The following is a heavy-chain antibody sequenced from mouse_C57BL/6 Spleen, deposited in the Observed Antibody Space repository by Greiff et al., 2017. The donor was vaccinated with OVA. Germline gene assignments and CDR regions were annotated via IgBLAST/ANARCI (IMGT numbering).Heavy chain of an antibody. J-gene: IGHJ2*01. Sequence: EVMLVESGGGLVKPGGTLKLSCAASGFTFSDYGMHWVRQAPEKGLEWVAYISSGSSTIYYADTVKGRFTISRDNAKNTLFLQMTSLRSEKTPMNNGARPLNWNYFDYWGKGTTPTVSS. CDR3: ARPLNWNYFDY. V-gene: IGHV5-17*01. D-gene: IGHD1-3*01. CDR1: GFTFSDYG. CDR2: ISSGSSTI.